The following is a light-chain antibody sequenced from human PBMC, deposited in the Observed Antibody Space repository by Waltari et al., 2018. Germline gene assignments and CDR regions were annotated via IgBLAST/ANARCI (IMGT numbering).Light chain of an antibody. J-gene: IGKJ4*01. CDR2: GAS. CDR3: QQYDNWPLT. Sequence: EIVMTQSPATVSVSPGERATLSCRASQSVSRKLAWYQQKPGPAPRLLFYGASTRATGIPARFSGSGSGTEYTLTISSLQSEDFAVYYCQQYDNWPLTFGGGTKVEIK. V-gene: IGKV3-15*01. CDR1: QSVSRK.